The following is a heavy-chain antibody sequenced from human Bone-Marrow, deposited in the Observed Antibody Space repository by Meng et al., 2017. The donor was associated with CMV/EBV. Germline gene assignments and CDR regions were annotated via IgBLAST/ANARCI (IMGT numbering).Heavy chain of an antibody. Sequence: SETLSLTCAVYGGSFSGYYWSWIRQPPGKGLEWIGEINHSGSTNYNPSLKSRVTISVDTSKNQFSLKLSSVTAADTAVYYCARSSGWYKGRQGFDYWGQGTLVTVSS. CDR3: ARSSGWYKGRQGFDY. CDR2: INHSGST. J-gene: IGHJ4*02. CDR1: GGSFSGYY. V-gene: IGHV4-34*01. D-gene: IGHD6-19*01.